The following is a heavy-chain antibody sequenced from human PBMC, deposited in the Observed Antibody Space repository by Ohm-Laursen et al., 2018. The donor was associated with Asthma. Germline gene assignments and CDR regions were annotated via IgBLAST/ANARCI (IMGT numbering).Heavy chain of an antibody. Sequence: ASVKVSCKASGYTFTGYYMHWVRQAPGQGLEWMGRINPNSGGTNYAQKFQGWVTMTRDTSISTAYMELSRLRSDDTAVYYCAREGYCSGGSCYSYYYYGMDVWGQGTTVTVSS. CDR1: GYTFTGYY. CDR3: AREGYCSGGSCYSYYYYGMDV. CDR2: INPNSGGT. V-gene: IGHV1-2*04. J-gene: IGHJ6*02. D-gene: IGHD2-15*01.